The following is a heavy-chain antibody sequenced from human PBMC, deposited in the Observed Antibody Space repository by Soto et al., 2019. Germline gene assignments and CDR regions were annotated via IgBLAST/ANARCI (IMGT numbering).Heavy chain of an antibody. CDR2: ISAYNGNT. Sequence: GASVKVSCKASGYTFTSYGISWVRQAPGQGLEWMGWISAYNGNTNYAQKLQGRVTMTTDTSTSTAYMELRSLRSDDTAVYYCARDGLYSNYEWALGNYYYYGMDVWGQGTTVTVSS. CDR1: GYTFTSYG. D-gene: IGHD4-4*01. V-gene: IGHV1-18*04. CDR3: ARDGLYSNYEWALGNYYYYGMDV. J-gene: IGHJ6*02.